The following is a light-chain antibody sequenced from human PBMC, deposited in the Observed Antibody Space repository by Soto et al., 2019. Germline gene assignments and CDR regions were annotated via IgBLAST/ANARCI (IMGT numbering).Light chain of an antibody. CDR2: EVT. J-gene: IGLJ1*01. CDR1: STDIGAHNY. Sequence: QSVLSQPGSVSWSPGHSITISCTGTSTDIGAHNYVSWYQQHPGKAPKLLIYEVTNRPSGVSNRFSGSKSGNTASLTISGLQAEEDANYYCNSYTTLSNRVFGTGTKVTVL. CDR3: NSYTTLSNRV. V-gene: IGLV2-14*01.